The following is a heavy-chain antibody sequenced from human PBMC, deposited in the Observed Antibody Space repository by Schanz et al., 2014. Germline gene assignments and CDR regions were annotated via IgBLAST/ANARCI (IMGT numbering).Heavy chain of an antibody. CDR1: GGTFNSYN. J-gene: IGHJ4*02. V-gene: IGHV1-69*02. CDR2: IIPILGIA. D-gene: IGHD4-17*01. CDR3: ARGYGDSPTDF. Sequence: QVQLVQSGAEVKKPGSSMKVSCKASGGTFNSYNINWVRQAPGQGLEWMGRIIPILGIANYAQKFQGRVTITADRSTSTAYMELSSLRSEDTAVYYCARGYGDSPTDFWGQGTLXTVSS.